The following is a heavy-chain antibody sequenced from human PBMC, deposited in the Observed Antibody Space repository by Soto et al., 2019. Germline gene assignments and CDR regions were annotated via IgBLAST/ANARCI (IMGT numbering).Heavy chain of an antibody. CDR2: IIPIFGTA. CDR1: GRTFSGYA. V-gene: IGHV1-69*12. J-gene: IGHJ5*02. CDR3: ARDTAAGREGDWFDP. D-gene: IGHD6-13*01. Sequence: QVQLVQSGAEVKKPGSSVKVSCKASGRTFSGYAISWVRQAPGQGLEWMGGIIPIFGTANYAQKFQGRVTITADESTSTAYMELSSLRSEDTALYYCARDTAAGREGDWFDPWGQGTLVTVSS.